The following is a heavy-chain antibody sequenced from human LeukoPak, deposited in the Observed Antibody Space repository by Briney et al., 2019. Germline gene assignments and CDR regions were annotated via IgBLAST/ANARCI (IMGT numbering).Heavy chain of an antibody. CDR2: IIPIFGTA. Sequence: SVKVSCKASGGTFSSYAISWVRQAPGQGLEWMGGIIPIFGTADYAQKFQGRVTITADESTSTAYMELSSLRSEDTAVYYCARDPGGNSMHYYGMDVWGQGTTVTVSS. J-gene: IGHJ6*02. CDR1: GGTFSSYA. D-gene: IGHD4-23*01. V-gene: IGHV1-69*01. CDR3: ARDPGGNSMHYYGMDV.